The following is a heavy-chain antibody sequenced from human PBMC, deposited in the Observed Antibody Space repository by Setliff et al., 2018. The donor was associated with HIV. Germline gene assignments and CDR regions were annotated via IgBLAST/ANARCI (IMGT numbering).Heavy chain of an antibody. CDR2: ISYGGGLK. V-gene: IGHV3-30*04. D-gene: IGHD6-13*01. Sequence: GGSLRLSCAASGFTFGSYPMHWVRQAPGKGLEWVAVISYGGGLKLYADSVKGRFTISRDFSDNTLNLQMNSLRAEDTAVYYCARPIAAAGLFDSWGQGTLVTVS. J-gene: IGHJ4*02. CDR3: ARPIAAAGLFDS. CDR1: GFTFGSYP.